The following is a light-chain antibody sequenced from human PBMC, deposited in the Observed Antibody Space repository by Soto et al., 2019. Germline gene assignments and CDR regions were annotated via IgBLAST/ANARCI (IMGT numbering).Light chain of an antibody. V-gene: IGKV1-27*01. CDR3: QKYNGART. CDR1: QGISNY. J-gene: IGKJ4*01. CDR2: AAS. Sequence: DIQMTQSPSSLSASVGDRVTITCRASQGISNYLAWYQQRPGRVPKLLIYAASTLHSGVPSRFSGSGSGTDFTLTISSLQPEDVATYYCQKYNGARTVGGGTKVDIK.